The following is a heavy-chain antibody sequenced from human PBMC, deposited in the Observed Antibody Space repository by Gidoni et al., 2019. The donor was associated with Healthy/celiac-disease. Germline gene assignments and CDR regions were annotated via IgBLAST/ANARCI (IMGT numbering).Heavy chain of an antibody. CDR3: AISGSGYDLLYYGMDV. V-gene: IGHV3-66*02. CDR2: IYSGGST. Sequence: EVQLVESGGGLVQPGGSLRLSCAASGFTVSSNYRSWVRQAPGKGLEWVSVIYSGGSTYYADSVKGRFTISRDNSKNTLYLQMNSLRAEDTAVYYCAISGSGYDLLYYGMDVWGQGTTVTVSS. J-gene: IGHJ6*02. CDR1: GFTVSSNY. D-gene: IGHD5-12*01.